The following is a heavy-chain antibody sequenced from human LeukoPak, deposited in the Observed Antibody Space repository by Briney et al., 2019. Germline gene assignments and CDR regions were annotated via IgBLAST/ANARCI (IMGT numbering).Heavy chain of an antibody. J-gene: IGHJ6*02. CDR3: AGYCSGGSCYDYYYYGMDV. D-gene: IGHD2-15*01. Sequence: GESLRLSCAASGFTFSSYWMHCVRHATGKGLVWVSRINSDGSRTSYADSVKGRFTIPRDNAKNTLYLQMNSLRAEDTAVYYCAGYCSGGSCYDYYYYGMDVWGQGTTVTVSS. CDR1: GFTFSSYW. V-gene: IGHV3-74*01. CDR2: INSDGSRT.